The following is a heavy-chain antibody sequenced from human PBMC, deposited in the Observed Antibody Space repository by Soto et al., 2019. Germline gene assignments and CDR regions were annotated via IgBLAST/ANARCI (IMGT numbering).Heavy chain of an antibody. J-gene: IGHJ4*02. V-gene: IGHV3-48*02. CDR1: GFTFSSYT. CDR3: ARGWGAAGANFDY. D-gene: IGHD6-13*01. Sequence: PGGSLRLSCAASGFTFSSYTMNWVRQAPGKGLERVSYISSSSSTIYYADSVKGRFTISRDNAKNSLYLKMNSLRDEDTAVYYCARGWGAAGANFDYWGQGTLVTVSS. CDR2: ISSSSSTI.